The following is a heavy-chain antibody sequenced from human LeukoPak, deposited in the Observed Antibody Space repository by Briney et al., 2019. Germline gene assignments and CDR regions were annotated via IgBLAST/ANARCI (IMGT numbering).Heavy chain of an antibody. Sequence: SETLSLACTVSGGSISSYYWSWIRQPPGKGLEWIGYIYYSGSTNYNPSLKSRVTISVDTSKNQFSLKLSSVTAADTAVYYCARSEDFWSGYFSFNSFDPWGQGTLVTVSS. CDR2: IYYSGST. V-gene: IGHV4-59*01. J-gene: IGHJ5*02. CDR3: ARSEDFWSGYFSFNSFDP. CDR1: GGSISSYY. D-gene: IGHD3-3*01.